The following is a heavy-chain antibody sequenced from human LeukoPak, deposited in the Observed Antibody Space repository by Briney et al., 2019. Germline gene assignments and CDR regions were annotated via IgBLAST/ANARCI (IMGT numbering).Heavy chain of an antibody. CDR1: GFTFSSYW. Sequence: GGSLRLSCAASGFTFSSYWMSWVRQAPEKGLEWVANIRHDGSEKYYVDSVKGRFTISRDNAKDSLYLQMNSLRVEDTAVYYCARGGSRQYNFWGQGTLVTVSS. D-gene: IGHD5-18*01. J-gene: IGHJ4*02. V-gene: IGHV3-7*01. CDR2: IRHDGSEK. CDR3: ARGGSRQYNF.